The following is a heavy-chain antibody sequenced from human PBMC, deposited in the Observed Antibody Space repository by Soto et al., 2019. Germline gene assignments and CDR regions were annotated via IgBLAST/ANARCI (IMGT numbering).Heavy chain of an antibody. V-gene: IGHV3-21*01. D-gene: IGHD3-16*02. CDR3: ARDKGGVIVDY. Sequence: LGGSLRLSCAASGFTFSSYSMNWVRQAPGKGLEWVSSISSSSSYIYYADSVRGRFTISRDNAKNSLYLQMNSLRAEDTAVYYCARDKGGVIVDYWGQGTLVTVSS. CDR2: ISSSSSYI. CDR1: GFTFSSYS. J-gene: IGHJ4*02.